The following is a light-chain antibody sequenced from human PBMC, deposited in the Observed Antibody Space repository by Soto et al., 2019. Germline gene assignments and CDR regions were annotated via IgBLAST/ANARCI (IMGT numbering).Light chain of an antibody. V-gene: IGKV1-5*01. CDR3: QQYNSYSLT. J-gene: IGKJ1*01. CDR2: DAS. Sequence: DIRMTQSPSTLSASVGDRVTITCRASQSISTWSAWYQQKPGKAPKLLIYDASSLQSGVPSRFSGSGSGTEFTLTISSLQPDDFATYYCQQYNSYSLTFGQGTKVEIK. CDR1: QSISTW.